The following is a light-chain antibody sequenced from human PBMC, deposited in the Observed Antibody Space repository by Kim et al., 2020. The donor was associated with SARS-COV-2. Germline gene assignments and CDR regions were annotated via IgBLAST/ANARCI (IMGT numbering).Light chain of an antibody. CDR1: QGIGTS. Sequence: AIQLAQSPSSLSASVGDRVTITCRVSQGIGTSLAWYRQRPGKAPQLLMEGTSTLESGVPSGFTDSGSGTDFILTISSLQPEDFATYYCQQFKSFPPTFGQGTKVDIK. V-gene: IGKV1-13*02. J-gene: IGKJ1*01. CDR3: QQFKSFPPT. CDR2: GTS.